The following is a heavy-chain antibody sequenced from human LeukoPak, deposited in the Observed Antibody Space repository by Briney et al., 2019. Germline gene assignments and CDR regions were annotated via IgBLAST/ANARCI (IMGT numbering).Heavy chain of an antibody. CDR1: GGSISSSSYY. CDR3: ARGYGDY. Sequence: NSSETLSLTCTVSGGSISSSSYYWGWIRQPPGKGLEWIGSIYYSGSTYYNPSLKSRVTISVDTSKNQFSLKLSSVTAADTAVYYCARGYGDYWGQGTLVTVSS. D-gene: IGHD1-1*01. V-gene: IGHV4-39*01. J-gene: IGHJ4*02. CDR2: IYYSGST.